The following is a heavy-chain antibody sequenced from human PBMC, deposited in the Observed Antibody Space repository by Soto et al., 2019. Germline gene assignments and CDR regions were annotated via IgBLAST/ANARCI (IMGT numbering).Heavy chain of an antibody. D-gene: IGHD3-3*01. J-gene: IGHJ1*01. CDR3: ARDLYPDYDFWSGYTRPQH. CDR2: ISAYNGNT. V-gene: IGHV1-18*01. CDR1: GYTFTSYG. Sequence: ASVKVSCKASGYTFTSYGISWVRQAPGQGLEWMGWISAYNGNTNYAQKLQGRVTMTTDTSTSTAYMELRSLRSDDTAVYYCARDLYPDYDFWSGYTRPQHWGQGTLVTVS.